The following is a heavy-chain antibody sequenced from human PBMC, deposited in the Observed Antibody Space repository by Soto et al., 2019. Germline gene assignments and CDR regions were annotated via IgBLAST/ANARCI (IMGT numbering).Heavy chain of an antibody. Sequence: GGSLRLSCAASGFTFSSYSMNWVRQAPGKGLEWVSSISGNSNYMYYADSVKGRFTISRDNAKNSLYLQMNSLRAEDTAVYYCAREMIGSGSYDYWGQGILVTVSS. CDR1: GFTFSSYS. CDR3: AREMIGSGSYDY. J-gene: IGHJ4*02. CDR2: ISGNSNYM. V-gene: IGHV3-21*01. D-gene: IGHD3-10*01.